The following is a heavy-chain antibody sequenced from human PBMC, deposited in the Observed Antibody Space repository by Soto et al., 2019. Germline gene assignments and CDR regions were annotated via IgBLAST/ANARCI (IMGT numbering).Heavy chain of an antibody. D-gene: IGHD3-3*01. J-gene: IGHJ4*02. Sequence: SETLSLTCTVSGGSISSYYWSWIRQPPGKGLEWIGYIYYSGSTNYNPSLKSRVTISVDTSKNQFSLKLSSVTAADTAVYYCARAYDFWSGYYFDYWGQGTLVTVSS. V-gene: IGHV4-59*01. CDR3: ARAYDFWSGYYFDY. CDR1: GGSISSYY. CDR2: IYYSGST.